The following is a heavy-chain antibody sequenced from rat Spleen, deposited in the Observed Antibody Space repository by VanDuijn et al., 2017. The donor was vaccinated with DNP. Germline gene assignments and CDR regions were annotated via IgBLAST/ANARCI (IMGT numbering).Heavy chain of an antibody. V-gene: IGHV5S10*01. Sequence: EVQLVESGGGLVQPGRSLKLSCAASGFTFSDYNMAWVRQAPKKGLEWVATIIYDGSRTYYRDSVKGRFTISRDNAKSTLYLQMDSLRSEDTATYYCATHDSGYHWFAYWGQGTSVTVSS. CDR1: GFTFSDYN. D-gene: IGHD4-3*01. CDR2: IIYDGSRT. J-gene: IGHJ4*01. CDR3: ATHDSGYHWFAY.